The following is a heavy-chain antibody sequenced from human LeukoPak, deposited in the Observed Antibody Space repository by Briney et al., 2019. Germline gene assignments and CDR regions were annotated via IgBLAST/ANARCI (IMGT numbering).Heavy chain of an antibody. Sequence: ASVKVSCKASGYTFAGYYLHWVRQAPGQGLEWMGWIKPNSGGTQYAQKFQGRVTMARDTFISTAYMELSRLQSDDTAVYYCASAESHDYGETWGQGTLVTVSS. CDR2: IKPNSGGT. CDR3: ASAESHDYGET. CDR1: GYTFAGYY. J-gene: IGHJ4*02. V-gene: IGHV1-2*02. D-gene: IGHD4-17*01.